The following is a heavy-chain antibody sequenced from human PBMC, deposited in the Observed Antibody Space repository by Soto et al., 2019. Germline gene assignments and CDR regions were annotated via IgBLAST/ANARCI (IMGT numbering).Heavy chain of an antibody. CDR2: ILYDGGNK. J-gene: IGHJ6*02. CDR3: ARDNGYSHGHGMDV. V-gene: IGHV3-30-3*01. D-gene: IGHD5-18*01. CDR1: GFTFSSYT. Sequence: LRLSCAASGFTFSSYTIHWVRQAPGKGLEWVALILYDGGNKYYADSVKGGFTISRDNSKNTLYLQMNSLRAEDTAVYYCARDNGYSHGHGMDVWGQGTTVTVSS.